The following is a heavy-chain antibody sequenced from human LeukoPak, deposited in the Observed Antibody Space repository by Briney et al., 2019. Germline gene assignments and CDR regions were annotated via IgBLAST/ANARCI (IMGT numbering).Heavy chain of an antibody. CDR2: MNPSSGNT. CDR3: ARGIVRRLWFGELLKGGSRNWFDP. D-gene: IGHD3-10*01. Sequence: GASVKVSCKASGYTFTSYDINWVRQAPGQGLEWMGWMNPSSGNTGYAQKFQGRVTMTRSTSISTAYMELSSLRSEDTAVYYRARGIVRRLWFGELLKGGSRNWFDPWGQGTLVTVSS. V-gene: IGHV1-8*01. J-gene: IGHJ5*02. CDR1: GYTFTSYD.